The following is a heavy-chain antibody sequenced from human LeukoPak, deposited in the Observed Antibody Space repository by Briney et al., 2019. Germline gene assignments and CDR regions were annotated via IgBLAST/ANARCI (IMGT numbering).Heavy chain of an antibody. D-gene: IGHD3-10*01. CDR3: ACGDPGDYYYYMDV. J-gene: IGHJ6*03. Sequence: PGGSLRLSCAASGFTFSSYSMNWVRQAPGKGLEWVSSISSSSSYIYYADSVKGRFTISRDNAKNSLYLQMNSLRAEDTAVYYCACGDPGDYYYYMDVWGKGTTVTVSS. CDR2: ISSSSSYI. V-gene: IGHV3-21*01. CDR1: GFTFSSYS.